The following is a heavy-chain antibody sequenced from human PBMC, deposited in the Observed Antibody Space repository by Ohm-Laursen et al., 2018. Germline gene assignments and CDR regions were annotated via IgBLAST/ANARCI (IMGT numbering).Heavy chain of an antibody. CDR3: ARRATTGTPYYFDY. CDR2: VNQDGSQK. J-gene: IGHJ4*02. CDR1: GFTFSNYW. V-gene: IGHV3-7*01. D-gene: IGHD1-1*01. Sequence: SLRLSCAASGFTFSNYWMSWVRQVPGKGLEWVANVNQDGSQKYYADSVKGRFTISRDNAKNSLYLQMNSLRAEDTAVYYCARRATTGTPYYFDYWGQGTLVTVS.